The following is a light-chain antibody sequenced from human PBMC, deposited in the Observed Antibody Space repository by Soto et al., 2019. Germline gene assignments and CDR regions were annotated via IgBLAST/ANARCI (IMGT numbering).Light chain of an antibody. CDR3: TSYTSSSTLWV. V-gene: IGLV2-14*01. CDR2: EVS. J-gene: IGLJ3*02. CDR1: SNDVGGYNY. Sequence: QSALTQPASVSGSPGQSITISCTGTSNDVGGYNYVSWYQQHPGKAPKLMIYEVSNRPSGVSNRFSGSKSGNTASLTISGLQAEDEADYYCTSYTSSSTLWVFGGGTQLTVL.